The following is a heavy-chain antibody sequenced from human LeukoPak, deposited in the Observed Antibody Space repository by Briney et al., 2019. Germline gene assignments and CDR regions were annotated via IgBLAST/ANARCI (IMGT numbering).Heavy chain of an antibody. V-gene: IGHV4-61*01. D-gene: IGHD6-13*01. CDR3: ARVGYSSRSTSDY. CDR2: IYYSGST. J-gene: IGHJ4*02. Sequence: PSETLSLTCTVSGGSISSGSYYWSWIRQPPGRGLEWIGYIYYSGSTNYNPSLKSRVTISVDTSKNQFSLKLSSVTAADTAVYYCARVGYSSRSTSDYWGQGTLVTVSS. CDR1: GGSISSGSYY.